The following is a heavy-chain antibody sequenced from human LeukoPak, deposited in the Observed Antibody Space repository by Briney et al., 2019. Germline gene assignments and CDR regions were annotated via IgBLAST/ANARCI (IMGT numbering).Heavy chain of an antibody. CDR2: ISWDGGST. J-gene: IGHJ4*02. V-gene: IGHV3-43*01. CDR1: GFTFDDYT. CDR3: AKGGYSYGYSSAQYFDY. D-gene: IGHD5-18*01. Sequence: PGGSLRLSCAASGFTFDDYTMHWVRQAPGKGLEWVSLISWDGGSTYYADSVKGRFTISRDNSKNSLYLQMNSLRTEDTALYYCAKGGYSYGYSSAQYFDYWGQGTLVTVSS.